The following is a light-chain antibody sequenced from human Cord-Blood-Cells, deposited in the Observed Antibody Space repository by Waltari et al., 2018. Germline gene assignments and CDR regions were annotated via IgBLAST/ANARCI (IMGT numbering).Light chain of an antibody. Sequence: QAVVTQEPSLPVSPGGTVTLTCGSSTGAVTSGHYPYWFQQKPGQATRTLIYDTSNKHSGTPARFSGSLLGGKAALTLAGAQPEDEAEYYCLLSYSGAWVFGGGTKLTVL. V-gene: IGLV7-46*01. CDR3: LLSYSGAWV. CDR2: DTS. J-gene: IGLJ3*02. CDR1: TGAVTSGHY.